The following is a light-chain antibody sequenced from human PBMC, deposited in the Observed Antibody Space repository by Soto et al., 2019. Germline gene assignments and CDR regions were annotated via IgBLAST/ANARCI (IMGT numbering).Light chain of an antibody. CDR3: SSYTSSSTLVV. CDR2: DVS. J-gene: IGLJ2*01. Sequence: QSALTQPASVSGSPGQSITISCTGTSSDVGGYNYVSWYQQHPGKAPKLMIYDVSNRPSGVSNRFSGSKSGNTAPLTIPGLQAEDEADYYCSSYTSSSTLVVFGGGTKVTVL. V-gene: IGLV2-14*01. CDR1: SSDVGGYNY.